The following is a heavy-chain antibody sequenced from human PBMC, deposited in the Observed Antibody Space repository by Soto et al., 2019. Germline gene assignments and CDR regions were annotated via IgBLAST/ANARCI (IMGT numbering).Heavy chain of an antibody. CDR3: AKDLCDSEGWYQLLCGVDY. V-gene: IGHV3-30*18. CDR1: GFTFSSYG. Sequence: QVQLVESGGGVVQPGRSLRLSCAASGFTFSSYGMHWVRQAPGKGLEWVAVLSYDGSNKYYADSVKGRFTISRDNSKNTLYLQMNSLRAEDTAVYYCAKDLCDSEGWYQLLCGVDYWGQGTLVTVSS. D-gene: IGHD2-2*01. CDR2: LSYDGSNK. J-gene: IGHJ4*02.